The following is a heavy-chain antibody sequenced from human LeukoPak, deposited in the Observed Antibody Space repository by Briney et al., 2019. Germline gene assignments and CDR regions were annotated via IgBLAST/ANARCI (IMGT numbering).Heavy chain of an antibody. J-gene: IGHJ6*02. CDR1: GGSFSGYY. CDR3: ARGQAHYDYVWESYRSYGMDV. D-gene: IGHD3-16*02. CDR2: INHSGST. Sequence: PSETLSLTCAVYGGSFSGYYWSWTRQPPGKGLEWIGEINHSGSTTYNPSLKSRVTISIDTSKNQFSLKLSSVTAVDTAVYYCARGQAHYDYVWESYRSYGMDVWGQGTTVTVSS. V-gene: IGHV4-34*01.